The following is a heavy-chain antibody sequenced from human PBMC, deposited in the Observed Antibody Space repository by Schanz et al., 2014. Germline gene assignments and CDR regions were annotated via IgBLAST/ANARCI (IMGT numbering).Heavy chain of an antibody. CDR1: GGSFSGYY. V-gene: IGHV4-34*02. CDR3: ARVSHVYRYYYIDI. J-gene: IGHJ6*03. CDR2: IYYSGTT. Sequence: QVQLQQWGAGLLKPSETLSLTCAVYGGSFSGYYWSWIRQPPGKGLEWIGYIYYSGTTYYNPSLRSRPSISVDTFRNLISLKVTSATAADTAFYYCARVSHVYRYYYIDIWGKGTTXTVSS. D-gene: IGHD3-16*02.